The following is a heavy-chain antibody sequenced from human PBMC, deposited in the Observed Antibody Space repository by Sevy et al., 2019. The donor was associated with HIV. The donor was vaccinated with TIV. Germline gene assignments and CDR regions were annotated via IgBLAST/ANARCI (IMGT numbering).Heavy chain of an antibody. V-gene: IGHV1-69*06. CDR2: IIPIFGTA. D-gene: IGHD3-22*01. CDR1: GGTFSSYA. CDR3: ATVSGVYYDSSRAHYYYYYMDV. J-gene: IGHJ6*03. Sequence: ASVKVSCEDSGGTFSSYAISWVRQAPGQGLEWMGGIIPIFGTANYAQTFQGRVTITADKSTSTAYMELSSLRSEDTAVYYCATVSGVYYDSSRAHYYYYYMDVWGKGTTVTVSS.